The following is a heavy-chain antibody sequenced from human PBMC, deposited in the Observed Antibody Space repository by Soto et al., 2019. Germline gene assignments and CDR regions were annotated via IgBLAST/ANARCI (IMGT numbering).Heavy chain of an antibody. Sequence: EVQLLESGGGLVQPGGSLRLSCAASGFTFSNYAMSWVRQAPGKGLEWVSEISGGGDYTYYSDSVKGRFTISRDNFKNTLYLQMNSLRAEDTAVYYCAKEGELVGAGYFDSWGQGTPVTVSS. CDR3: AKEGELVGAGYFDS. CDR1: GFTFSNYA. J-gene: IGHJ4*02. CDR2: ISGGGDYT. D-gene: IGHD3-9*01. V-gene: IGHV3-23*01.